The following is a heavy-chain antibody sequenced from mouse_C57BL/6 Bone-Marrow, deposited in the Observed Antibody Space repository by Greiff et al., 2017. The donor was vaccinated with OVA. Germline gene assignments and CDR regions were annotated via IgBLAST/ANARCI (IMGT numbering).Heavy chain of an antibody. CDR2: INPSTGGT. J-gene: IGHJ2*01. CDR1: GYSFTGYY. Sequence: EVQLQQSGPELVKPGASVKIFCKASGYSFTGYYMNWVKQSPEKSLEWIGEINPSTGGTTYNQKFKAKATLTVDKSSSTAYMQLKSLTSEDSAVYYCARSGDYYALFDYWGQGTTLTVSS. V-gene: IGHV1-42*01. CDR3: ARSGDYYALFDY. D-gene: IGHD1-1*01.